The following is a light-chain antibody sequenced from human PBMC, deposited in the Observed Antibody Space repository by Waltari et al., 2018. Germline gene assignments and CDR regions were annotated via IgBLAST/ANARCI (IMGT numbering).Light chain of an antibody. CDR1: QCLISRY. V-gene: IGKV3-20*01. CDR2: GAS. J-gene: IGKJ2*01. CDR3: QQYGNSPTNT. Sequence: DIVLTQSPVTLPLSPGSRATVSCSASQCLISRYLIWYKQKPGHTPRLLIYGASRRATAIPDRFSGSASGTDFTLTISRLEPEDFALYYCQQYGNSPTNTFGQGTKLEI.